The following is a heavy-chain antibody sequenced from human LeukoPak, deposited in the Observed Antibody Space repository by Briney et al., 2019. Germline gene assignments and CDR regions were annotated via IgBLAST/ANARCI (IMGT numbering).Heavy chain of an antibody. J-gene: IGHJ4*02. D-gene: IGHD2-8*01. CDR1: GYTFTTYY. Sequence: ASVNVSCKASGYTFTTYYMHWVRQAPGQGLVWMGLINPSGGGTRYAQKFQGRVTMTRDTSTSTVYMELSSLRSEDTAVYYCARGTHYCTNGVCYPEGLDYWGQGTLVTVSS. CDR3: ARGTHYCTNGVCYPEGLDY. CDR2: INPSGGGT. V-gene: IGHV1-46*01.